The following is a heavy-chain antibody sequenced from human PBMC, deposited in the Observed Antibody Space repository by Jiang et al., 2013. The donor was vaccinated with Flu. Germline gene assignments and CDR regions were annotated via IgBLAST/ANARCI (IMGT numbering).Heavy chain of an antibody. CDR3: ARGGHEYSGSYMLAY. J-gene: IGHJ4*02. CDR1: GFTFSNYW. Sequence: QLLESGEAWSSLGVLRLSVSSGFTFSNYWMNWVRQAPGKGLEWVANIKQDGSEKYYVDSVKGRFTISRDNAKNSLYLQMNSLRAEDTAVYYCARGGHEYSGSYMLAYWGQGTLVTVSS. CDR2: IKQDGSEK. D-gene: IGHD1-26*01. V-gene: IGHV3-7*01.